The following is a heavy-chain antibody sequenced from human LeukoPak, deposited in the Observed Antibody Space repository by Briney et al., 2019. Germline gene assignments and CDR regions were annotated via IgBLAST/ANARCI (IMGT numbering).Heavy chain of an antibody. D-gene: IGHD4-11*01. Sequence: SGGSLRLSCAASGFTFSSYAMSWVRQAPGKGLEWVSAISGSGGSTYYADSVKGRFTISRDNSKNTLYLQMNSLRAEDTAVYYCAKDLHPASDYPGFDYWGQGTLVTVSS. CDR1: GFTFSSYA. CDR3: AKDLHPASDYPGFDY. V-gene: IGHV3-23*01. J-gene: IGHJ4*02. CDR2: ISGSGGST.